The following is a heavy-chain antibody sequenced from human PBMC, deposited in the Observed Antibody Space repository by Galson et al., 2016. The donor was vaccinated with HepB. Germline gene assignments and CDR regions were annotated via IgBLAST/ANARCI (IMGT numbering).Heavy chain of an antibody. D-gene: IGHD3-22*01. V-gene: IGHV4-31*03. CDR1: GGSITSGAYY. CDR3: ARQVYDSTGYYYP. J-gene: IGHJ5*02. Sequence: TLSLTCTVSGGSITSGAYYWTWIRQHPGKGLEWIGLIYSNGNTHYNPSLKSRLTISVDTSQNQFSLKLSSVTAADTAVYYCARQVYDSTGYYYPWGQGTLVTVSS. CDR2: IYSNGNT.